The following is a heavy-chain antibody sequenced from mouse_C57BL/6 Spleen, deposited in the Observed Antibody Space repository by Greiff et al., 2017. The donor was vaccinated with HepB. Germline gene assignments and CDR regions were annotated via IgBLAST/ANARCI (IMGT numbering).Heavy chain of an antibody. Sequence: QVQLQQPGAELVRPGTSVKLSCKASGYTFTSYWMHWVKQRPGQGLEWIGVIDPSDSYTNYNQKFKGKATLTVDTSSSTAYMQLSSLTSEDSAVYYCARTEASSGYVDAMDYWGQGTSVTVSS. V-gene: IGHV1-59*01. CDR2: IDPSDSYT. J-gene: IGHJ4*01. D-gene: IGHD3-2*02. CDR3: ARTEASSGYVDAMDY. CDR1: GYTFTSYW.